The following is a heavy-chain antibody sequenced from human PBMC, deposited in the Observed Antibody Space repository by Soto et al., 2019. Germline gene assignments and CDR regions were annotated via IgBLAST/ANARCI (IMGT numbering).Heavy chain of an antibody. Sequence: PGGSLRLSCAASGFTFGGSAMHWVRQASGKGLEWVGHIRSKTNSYATAYAESVKGRFTISRDDSMNTAYLQMNSLKTEDTAVYSCTRQTDAVQWLVVPTDYNFDYWGQGTLVTVSS. CDR1: GFTFGGSA. V-gene: IGHV3-73*01. D-gene: IGHD6-19*01. J-gene: IGHJ4*02. CDR2: IRSKTNSYAT. CDR3: TRQTDAVQWLVVPTDYNFDY.